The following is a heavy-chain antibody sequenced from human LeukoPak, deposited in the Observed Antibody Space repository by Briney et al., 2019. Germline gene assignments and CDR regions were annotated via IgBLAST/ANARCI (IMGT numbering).Heavy chain of an antibody. Sequence: GSLRLSCAASGFTFSSYGMSWVRQAPGQGLEWVSAISGSGGSTYYADSVKGSFTISRDNAKNSLYLQMNSLRAEDTAVYYCASSGFSSGWYEPYYFDYWGQGTLVTVSS. D-gene: IGHD6-19*01. CDR1: GFTFSSYG. J-gene: IGHJ4*02. V-gene: IGHV3-23*01. CDR3: ASSGFSSGWYEPYYFDY. CDR2: ISGSGGST.